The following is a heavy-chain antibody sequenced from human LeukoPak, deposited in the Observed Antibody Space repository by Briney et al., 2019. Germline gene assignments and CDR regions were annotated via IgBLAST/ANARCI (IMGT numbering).Heavy chain of an antibody. CDR3: AKDRIALGTSTYFDY. CDR2: ISGGGVST. V-gene: IGHV3-23*01. Sequence: GGSLRLSCAASGFTFSSYSMNWVRQAPGKGLEWVSTISGGGVSTYYADSVKGRFTVSRDSSKSTLYLQMNSLRAEDTAVYYCAKDRIALGTSTYFDYWGQGTLVTVSS. D-gene: IGHD6-19*01. J-gene: IGHJ4*02. CDR1: GFTFSSYS.